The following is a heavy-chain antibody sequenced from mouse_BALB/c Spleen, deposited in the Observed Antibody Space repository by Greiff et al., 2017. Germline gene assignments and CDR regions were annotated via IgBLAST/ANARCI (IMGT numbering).Heavy chain of an antibody. Sequence: ESGPGLVKPSQSLSLTCTVTGYSITSDYAWNWIRQFPGNKLEWMGYISYSGSTSYNPSLKSRISITRDTSKNQFFLQLNSVTTEDTATYYCARNGYRYGWFAYWGQGTLVTVSA. CDR2: ISYSGST. V-gene: IGHV3-2*02. CDR1: GYSITSDYA. D-gene: IGHD2-14*01. CDR3: ARNGYRYGWFAY. J-gene: IGHJ3*01.